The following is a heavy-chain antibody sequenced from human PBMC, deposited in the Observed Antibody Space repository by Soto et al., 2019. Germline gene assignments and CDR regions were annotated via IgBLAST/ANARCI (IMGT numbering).Heavy chain of an antibody. V-gene: IGHV3-23*01. J-gene: IGHJ3*02. CDR2: ISGSGGST. CDR1: GFTFSSYA. CDR3: ATRITMVRGPIFDAFDI. Sequence: GGSLRLSCAASGFTFSSYAMSWVRQAPGKGLEWVSAISGSGGSTYYADSVKGRFTISRDNSKNTLYLQMNSLRAEDTAVYYCATRITMVRGPIFDAFDIWGQGIMVTVSS. D-gene: IGHD3-10*01.